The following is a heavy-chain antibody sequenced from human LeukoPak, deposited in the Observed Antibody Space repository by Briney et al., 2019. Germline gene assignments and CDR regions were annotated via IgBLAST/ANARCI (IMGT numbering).Heavy chain of an antibody. V-gene: IGHV3-23*01. J-gene: IGHJ5*02. CDR3: VKDRTGNYVAWFDP. D-gene: IGHD4-11*01. CDR1: GFTFSSCG. CDR2: IGPTGTDR. Sequence: GGSLRPSCAASGFTFSSCGFNWVRQAPGKGLEWVSSIGPTGTDRYYADSVKGRFTISRDNSKNTLYLQMNSLRAEDAAVYYCVKDRTGNYVAWFDPWGQGTLVTVSS.